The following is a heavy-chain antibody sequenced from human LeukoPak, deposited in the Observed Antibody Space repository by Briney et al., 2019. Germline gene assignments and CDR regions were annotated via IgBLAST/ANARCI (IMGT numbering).Heavy chain of an antibody. CDR1: GGSISSSSYY. V-gene: IGHV4-39*07. D-gene: IGHD2-15*01. CDR3: GRNAAYCIDY. CDR2: IYYSGST. Sequence: PSETLPLTCTASGGSISSSSYYWGWIRQPPGKGLEWIGSIYYSGSTYYNPSLKSRVTISVDTSKNQFSLKLSSVTAADTAVYYCGRNAAYCIDYWGQGTLVTVSS. J-gene: IGHJ4*02.